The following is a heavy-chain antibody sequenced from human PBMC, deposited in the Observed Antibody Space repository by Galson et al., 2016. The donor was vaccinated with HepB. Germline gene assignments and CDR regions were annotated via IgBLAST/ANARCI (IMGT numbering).Heavy chain of an antibody. Sequence: SLTLSCAASGFTFSSYAMHWVRQAPGKVPEWVARISYDGSNKYYADSVQGRFTISRDNSKNTLYLQMNSLRVEDTAMYYCARESARTFYYDSSGYRWAFDIWGQGTMVTVSS. CDR3: ARESARTFYYDSSGYRWAFDI. J-gene: IGHJ3*02. D-gene: IGHD3-22*01. V-gene: IGHV3-30-3*01. CDR1: GFTFSSYA. CDR2: ISYDGSNK.